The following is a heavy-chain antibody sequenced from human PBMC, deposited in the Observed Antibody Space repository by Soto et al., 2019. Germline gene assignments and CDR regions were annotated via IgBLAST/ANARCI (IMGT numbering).Heavy chain of an antibody. CDR3: AKDRPSRWYVWAGFDY. CDR2: LSGSGGST. CDR1: GFTFSSYA. D-gene: IGHD3-16*01. V-gene: IGHV3-23*01. J-gene: IGHJ4*02. Sequence: EVQLLESGGGLVQPGGSLRLSCAASGFTFSSYAMSWVRQAPGKGLEWVSALSGSGGSTYYADSVKGRFTISRDNSKNTLYVQMNSLRAEDTAVYYCAKDRPSRWYVWAGFDYWGQGTLLTVSS.